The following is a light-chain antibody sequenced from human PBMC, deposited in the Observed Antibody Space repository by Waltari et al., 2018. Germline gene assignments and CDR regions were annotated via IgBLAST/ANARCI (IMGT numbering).Light chain of an antibody. Sequence: QSVLTQPPSASGAPGQWVTISCSGSTSNIGTNYVYWYQKLPGTPPKLLVSMNARRPSGVPDRYSGSKSGTSASLAISGLRSEDEADYYCASWDGALTGVVFGGGTRLTVL. V-gene: IGLV1-47*01. CDR2: MNA. CDR1: TSNIGTNY. CDR3: ASWDGALTGVV. J-gene: IGLJ2*01.